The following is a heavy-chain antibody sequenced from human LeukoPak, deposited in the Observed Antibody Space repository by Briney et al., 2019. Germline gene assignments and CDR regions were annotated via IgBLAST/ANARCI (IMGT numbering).Heavy chain of an antibody. CDR1: GFTFSSYS. CDR3: ARGDEWELLSDY. J-gene: IGHJ4*02. V-gene: IGHV3-21*01. Sequence: GGSLRLSCAASGFTFSSYSMNWVRQAPGKGLEWVSSISSSSYIYYADSVKGRFTISRDNAKNSLYLQMNSLRAEDTAVYYCARGDEWELLSDYWGQGTLVTVSS. D-gene: IGHD1-26*01. CDR2: ISSSSYI.